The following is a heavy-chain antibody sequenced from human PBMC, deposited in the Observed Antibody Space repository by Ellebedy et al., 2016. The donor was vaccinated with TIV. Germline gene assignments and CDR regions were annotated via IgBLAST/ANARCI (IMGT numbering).Heavy chain of an antibody. Sequence: GGSLRLSCAASGFSFSSYWMTWVRQAPGKGLEWVANINQDGSEKYYLDSVKGRFTISRDNARNSLYLQMNSLGAEDTAVYYCARAIYSASYLWGRGTLVTVSS. CDR1: GFSFSSYW. J-gene: IGHJ2*01. CDR2: INQDGSEK. CDR3: ARAIYSASYL. V-gene: IGHV3-7*01. D-gene: IGHD4-11*01.